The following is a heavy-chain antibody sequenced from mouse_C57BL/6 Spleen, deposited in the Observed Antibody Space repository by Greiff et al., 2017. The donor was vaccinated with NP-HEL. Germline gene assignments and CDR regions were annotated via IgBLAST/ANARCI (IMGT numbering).Heavy chain of an antibody. Sequence: VQLQQSGAELVKPGASVKLSCKASGYTFTEYTIHWVKQRSGQGLEWIGWFYPGSGSIKYNEKFKDKATLTADKSSSTVYMELSRLTSEDSAFYFCARCEDGYCGSSYPFAYWGQGTLVTVSA. CDR2: FYPGSGSI. CDR3: ARCEDGYCGSSYPFAY. CDR1: GYTFTEYT. J-gene: IGHJ3*01. V-gene: IGHV1-62-2*01. D-gene: IGHD1-1*01.